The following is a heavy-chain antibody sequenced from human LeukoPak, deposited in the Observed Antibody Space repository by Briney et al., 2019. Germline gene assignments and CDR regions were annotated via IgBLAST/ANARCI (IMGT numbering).Heavy chain of an antibody. CDR2: ISSSGSTI. CDR1: GFTLSSYA. CDR3: ASDLHCYVAMDV. D-gene: IGHD2-2*01. V-gene: IGHV3-48*03. J-gene: IGHJ6*02. Sequence: PGGSLRLSCAASGFTLSSYAMSWVRQAPGKGLEWVSYISSSGSTIYYADSVKGRFTISRDNAKNSLYLQMSSLRAEDTAVYYCASDLHCYVAMDVWGQGTTVTVSS.